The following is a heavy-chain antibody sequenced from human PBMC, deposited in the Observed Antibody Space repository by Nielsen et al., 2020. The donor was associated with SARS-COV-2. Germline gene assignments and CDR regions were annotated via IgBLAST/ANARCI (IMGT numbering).Heavy chain of an antibody. Sequence: SETLSLTCTVSGGSISSSSYYWGWIRQPPGKGLEWIGSIYYSGSTYYNPSLKSRVTISVDTSKNQFSLKLSSVTAADTAVYYCARAGGITIFGVVSHFDYWGQGTLVTVSS. CDR1: GGSISSSSYY. D-gene: IGHD3-3*01. CDR3: ARAGGITIFGVVSHFDY. CDR2: IYYSGST. J-gene: IGHJ4*02. V-gene: IGHV4-39*07.